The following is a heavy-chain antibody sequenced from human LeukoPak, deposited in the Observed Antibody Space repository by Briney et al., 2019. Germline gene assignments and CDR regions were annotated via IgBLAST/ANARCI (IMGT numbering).Heavy chain of an antibody. Sequence: ASVKVSCKASGYTFTGYYMHWVRQAPGRGLEWMGWINPNSGGTNYAQKFQGRVTMTRDTSISTAYMELSRLRSDDTAVYYCARGQYCSSTSCKYYYYYMDVWGKGTTVTVSS. J-gene: IGHJ6*03. D-gene: IGHD2-2*01. CDR3: ARGQYCSSTSCKYYYYYMDV. CDR1: GYTFTGYY. CDR2: INPNSGGT. V-gene: IGHV1-2*02.